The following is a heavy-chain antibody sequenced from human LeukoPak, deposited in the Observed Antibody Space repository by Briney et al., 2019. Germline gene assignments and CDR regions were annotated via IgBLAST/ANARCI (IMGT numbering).Heavy chain of an antibody. CDR3: ARETSLMGYASGLGFNY. CDR1: GGSISSSNW. J-gene: IGHJ4*02. V-gene: IGHV4-4*02. CDR2: IYHSGST. D-gene: IGHD6-19*01. Sequence: SETLSLTCAVSGGSISSSNWWSWVRQPPGKGLEWIGEIYHSGSTNYNPSLKSRVTISVDKSKNQFSLKLTSVTAADTATYYCARETSLMGYASGLGFNYWGQGILVTVSS.